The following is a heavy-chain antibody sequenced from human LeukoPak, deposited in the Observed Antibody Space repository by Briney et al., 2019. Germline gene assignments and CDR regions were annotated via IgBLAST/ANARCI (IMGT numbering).Heavy chain of an antibody. J-gene: IGHJ4*02. CDR2: ISGSGGST. CDR1: GFTFSSYA. Sequence: GGSLRLSCAASGFTFSSYAMSWVRQAPGKGLEWVSAISGSGGSTYYADSVKGRFTISRDNAKNSLYLQMNSLRAEDTAVYYCATPNLSSSGNFDYWGQGTLVTVSS. D-gene: IGHD6-6*01. CDR3: ATPNLSSSGNFDY. V-gene: IGHV3-23*01.